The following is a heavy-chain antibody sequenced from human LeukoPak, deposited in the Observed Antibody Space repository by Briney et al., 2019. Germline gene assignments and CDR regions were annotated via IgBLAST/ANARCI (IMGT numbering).Heavy chain of an antibody. J-gene: IGHJ4*02. CDR1: GGSISSYY. CDR2: IYYSGST. Sequence: SETLSLTCTVSGGSISSYYWSWIRQPPGKGLEWIGYIYYSGSTNYNPSLKSRVTISVDTSKNQFSLKLSSVTAADTAVYYCASAGYCSGGSCYFFDYWGQGTLVTVSS. CDR3: ASAGYCSGGSCYFFDY. D-gene: IGHD2-15*01. V-gene: IGHV4-59*12.